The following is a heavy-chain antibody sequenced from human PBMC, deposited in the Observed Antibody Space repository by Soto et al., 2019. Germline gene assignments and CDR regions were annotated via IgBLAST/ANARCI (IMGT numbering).Heavy chain of an antibody. Sequence: QVQLQQWGAGLLKPSETLSLTCAVYGGSFSGYYWSWIRQPPGKGLEWIGEINHSGITNYNPSLKSRVTISVDTSTNQLSLKLSSVTAADTAVYYCASRWGLRFDYWGQGTLVTVSS. CDR1: GGSFSGYY. CDR2: INHSGIT. V-gene: IGHV4-34*01. J-gene: IGHJ4*02. D-gene: IGHD1-26*01. CDR3: ASRWGLRFDY.